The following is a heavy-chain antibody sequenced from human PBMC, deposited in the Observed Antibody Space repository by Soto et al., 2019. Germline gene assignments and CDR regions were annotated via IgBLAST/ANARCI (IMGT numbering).Heavy chain of an antibody. D-gene: IGHD2-15*01. V-gene: IGHV1-8*01. CDR3: ARVAVAARPRWYNWFDP. Sequence: QEQLVQSGAEVKKPGASVKVSCKTSGYTFTDYDINWVRQATGQGLEWIGWMNPNSGETGYAKKFQGRVTMNQNASLSTAYLELSSLRSEDTAVYYCARVAVAARPRWYNWFDPWGQGTLVTVSS. CDR2: MNPNSGET. CDR1: GYTFTDYD. J-gene: IGHJ5*02.